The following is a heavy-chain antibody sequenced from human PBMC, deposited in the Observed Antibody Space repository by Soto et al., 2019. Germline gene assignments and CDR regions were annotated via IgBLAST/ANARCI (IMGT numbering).Heavy chain of an antibody. CDR3: AKDISMVRGESCLDP. CDR1: GFTFDDYA. D-gene: IGHD3-10*01. CDR2: ISWNSGSI. Sequence: EVQLVESGGGLVQPGRSLRLSCAASGFTFDDYAMHWVRQAPGKGLEWVSGISWNSGSIGYADSVKGRFTISRDNAKNSLYLQMNSLRAEDTALYYCAKDISMVRGESCLDPWGQGTLVTVSS. J-gene: IGHJ5*02. V-gene: IGHV3-9*01.